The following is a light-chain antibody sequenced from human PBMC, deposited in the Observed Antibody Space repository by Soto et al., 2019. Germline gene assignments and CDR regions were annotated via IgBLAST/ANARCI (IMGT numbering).Light chain of an antibody. CDR2: GAS. CDR3: QQYGPIRT. Sequence: EIVLTQSPGTLSLSPGERATLSCRASQSVSSSYLAWYQQKPGQAPRLLIYGASSRATGIPDRFSGSGSGTDFTLTISRLEPEDFGVYYCQQYGPIRTFGQGTKVDIK. J-gene: IGKJ1*01. V-gene: IGKV3-20*01. CDR1: QSVSSSY.